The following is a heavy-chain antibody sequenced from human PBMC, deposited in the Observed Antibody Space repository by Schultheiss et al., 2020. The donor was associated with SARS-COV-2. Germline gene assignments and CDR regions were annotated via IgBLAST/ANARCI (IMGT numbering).Heavy chain of an antibody. CDR1: GGSFSGYY. D-gene: IGHD5-24*01. Sequence: SETLSLTCAVYGGSFSGYYWSWIRQRPGKGLEWIGYIYYSGSTNYNPSLKSRVTISVDTSKNQFSLQLNSVTPEDTAVYYCARETLATSKAQYYFDYWGQGTMVTVSS. CDR2: IYYSGST. J-gene: IGHJ4*02. CDR3: ARETLATSKAQYYFDY. V-gene: IGHV4-34*01.